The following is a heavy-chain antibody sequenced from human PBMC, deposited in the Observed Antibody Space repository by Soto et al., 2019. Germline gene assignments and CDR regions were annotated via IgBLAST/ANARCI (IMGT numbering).Heavy chain of an antibody. CDR2: INHSGST. CDR1: GGSLSGYY. D-gene: IGHD3-10*01. CDR3: ARRTGYFDY. Sequence: NPSETLSLTGAAYGGSLSGYYWSWIRQPPGKGLEWIGEINHSGSTNYNPSLKSRVTISVDTSKNQFSLKLSSVTAADTAVYYCARRTGYFDYWGQGTLVTVSS. J-gene: IGHJ4*02. V-gene: IGHV4-34*01.